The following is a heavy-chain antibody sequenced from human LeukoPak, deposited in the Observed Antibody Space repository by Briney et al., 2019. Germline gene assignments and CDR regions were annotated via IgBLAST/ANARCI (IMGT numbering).Heavy chain of an antibody. Sequence: SETLSLTCTVSGCSISSYYWSWIRQPPGKGLEWIGYIYYSGSTNYNPSLKSRVTISVDTSKNQFSLKLSSVTAADTAVYYCARDTTVVKGGFDYWGQGTLVTVSS. CDR3: ARDTTVVKGGFDY. CDR1: GCSISSYY. V-gene: IGHV4-59*01. D-gene: IGHD4-23*01. J-gene: IGHJ4*02. CDR2: IYYSGST.